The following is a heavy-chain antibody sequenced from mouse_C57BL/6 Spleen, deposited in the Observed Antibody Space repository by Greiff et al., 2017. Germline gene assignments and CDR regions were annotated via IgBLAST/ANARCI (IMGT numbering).Heavy chain of an antibody. CDR3: ARAGLDYSNYVGYFDY. CDR1: GYTFTSYW. D-gene: IGHD2-5*01. Sequence: QVQLQQSGAELVKPGASVKLSCKASGYTFTSYWMQWVKQRPGQGLEWIGEIDPSDSYTNYNQKFKGKATLTVDTSSSTAYMQLSSLTSEDSAVYYCARAGLDYSNYVGYFDYWGQGTTLTVSS. CDR2: IDPSDSYT. V-gene: IGHV1-50*01. J-gene: IGHJ2*01.